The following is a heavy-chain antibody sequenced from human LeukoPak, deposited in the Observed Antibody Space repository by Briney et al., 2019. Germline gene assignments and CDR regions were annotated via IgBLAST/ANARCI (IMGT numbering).Heavy chain of an antibody. D-gene: IGHD3-16*01. Sequence: GGSLRLSCAASGFTFSNSAMNWVRQAPGKGLEWVSSINNIASHIYYVDSVKGRFTISRDNAKNSLYLQMNSLRAEDTAVYYCARGGSYYYMDVWGKGTTVTVSS. CDR3: ARGGSYYYMDV. V-gene: IGHV3-21*01. CDR1: GFTFSNSA. J-gene: IGHJ6*03. CDR2: INNIASHI.